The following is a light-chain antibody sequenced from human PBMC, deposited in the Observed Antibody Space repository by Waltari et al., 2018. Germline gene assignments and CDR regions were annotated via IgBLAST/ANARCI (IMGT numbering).Light chain of an antibody. CDR1: QSVNNY. CDR2: DTS. J-gene: IGKJ1*01. CDR3: QHRRNWPWT. Sequence: EIVLTQSPATLSLSPGERATLSCRASQSVNNYLGWYQQKPGQAPRLLIYDTSNRTTGIPARFSGSGSGTDFTLTISSLEPEDFAIYYCQHRRNWPWTFGQGTRVEIK. V-gene: IGKV3-11*01.